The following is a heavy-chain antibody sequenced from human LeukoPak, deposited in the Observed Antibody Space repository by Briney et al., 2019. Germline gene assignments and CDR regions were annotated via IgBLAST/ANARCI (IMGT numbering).Heavy chain of an antibody. Sequence: GGSLRLSCAASGFTFSSYEMNWVRQAPGKGLEWVSYISSSGTTIYYADSVKGRFTISRDNAKNSLYLQMDSLRAEDTAVYYCARGKVATILGLSDYWGQGTLVTVSS. V-gene: IGHV3-48*03. D-gene: IGHD5-12*01. CDR3: ARGKVATILGLSDY. J-gene: IGHJ4*02. CDR1: GFTFSSYE. CDR2: ISSSGTTI.